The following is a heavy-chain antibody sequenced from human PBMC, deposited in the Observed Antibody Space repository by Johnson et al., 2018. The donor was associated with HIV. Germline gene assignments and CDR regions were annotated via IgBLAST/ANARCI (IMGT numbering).Heavy chain of an antibody. CDR1: GFSFSNYA. CDR3: ARDRGLRLGVDAFDI. Sequence: VQLVESGGGVVQPGRSLRLSCAASGFSFSNYAMHWVRQAPGKGLEWVAIISYDGSNKYYADSVKGRFTISRDNSKNTLYLQMNSLRAEDTAVYYCARDRGLRLGVDAFDIWGQGTMVTVSS. D-gene: IGHD3-16*01. J-gene: IGHJ3*02. V-gene: IGHV3-30*04. CDR2: ISYDGSNK.